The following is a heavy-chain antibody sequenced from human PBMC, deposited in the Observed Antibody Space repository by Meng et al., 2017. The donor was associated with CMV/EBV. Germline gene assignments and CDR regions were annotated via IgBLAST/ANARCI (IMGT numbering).Heavy chain of an antibody. CDR1: GFTLDDYA. CDR2: ISWNSGSI. Sequence: SLKISCAASGFTLDDYAMHRVRQAPGKGLEWVPGISWNSGSIGYADSVKGRFTISRDNAKNSPYLQMNSLRAEDTALYYCAKDGYYDSSGQFDYWGQGTLVTVSS. CDR3: AKDGYYDSSGQFDY. D-gene: IGHD3-22*01. V-gene: IGHV3-9*01. J-gene: IGHJ4*02.